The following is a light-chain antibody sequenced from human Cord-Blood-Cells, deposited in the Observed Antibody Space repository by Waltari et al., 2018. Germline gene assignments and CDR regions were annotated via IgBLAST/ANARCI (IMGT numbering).Light chain of an antibody. CDR3: CSYAGSYTV. Sequence: QSALTQPRSVSGSPGQSVTISCTGTSSDVGGYHYVSWYQQHPGKAPKLMIYDVSKRPSGVPGRFSGSKSGNTASLTISGLQAEDEADYYCCSYAGSYTVFGGGTKLTVL. CDR2: DVS. J-gene: IGLJ2*01. CDR1: SSDVGGYHY. V-gene: IGLV2-11*01.